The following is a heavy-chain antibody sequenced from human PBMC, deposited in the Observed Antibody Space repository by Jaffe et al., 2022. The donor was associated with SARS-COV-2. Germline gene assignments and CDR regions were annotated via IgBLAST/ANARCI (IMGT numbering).Heavy chain of an antibody. J-gene: IGHJ6*02. CDR1: GFTFSSYW. V-gene: IGHV3-7*01. CDR2: IKQDGSEK. CDR3: ARDYSPAPHYYYYGMDV. Sequence: EVQLVESGGGLVQPGGSLRLSCAASGFTFSSYWMSWVRQAPGKGLEWVANIKQDGSEKYYVDSVKGRFTISRDNAKNSLYLQMNSLRAEDTAVYYCARDYSPAPHYYYYGMDVWGQGTTVTVSS. D-gene: IGHD2-15*01.